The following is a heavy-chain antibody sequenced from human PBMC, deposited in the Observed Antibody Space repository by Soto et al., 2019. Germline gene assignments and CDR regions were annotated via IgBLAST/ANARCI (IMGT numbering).Heavy chain of an antibody. CDR1: GFTFSSYA. V-gene: IGHV3-23*01. CDR3: AKLLGYCSSTSCYGPFDY. CDR2: ISGSGGST. J-gene: IGHJ4*02. D-gene: IGHD2-2*01. Sequence: GGSLRLSCAASGFTFSSYAMSWVRQAPGKGLEWVSAISGSGGSTYYADSVKGRFTISRDNSKNTLYLQMNSLRAEDTAVYYCAKLLGYCSSTSCYGPFDYWGQGTLVTVSS.